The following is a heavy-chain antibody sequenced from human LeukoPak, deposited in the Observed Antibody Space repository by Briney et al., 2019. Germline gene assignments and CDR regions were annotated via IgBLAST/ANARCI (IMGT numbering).Heavy chain of an antibody. V-gene: IGHV4-38-2*02. CDR1: GYFITSGYY. Sequence: SETLSLTCTVSGYFITSGYYWGWIRQPPGKGLEWIGSIYHSGNTYYNPSLKSRVTISVDTSKNQFSLKLSSVTAADTAVYYCARDLAGYSSSWSGYWGQGTLVTVSS. CDR2: IYHSGNT. D-gene: IGHD6-13*01. J-gene: IGHJ4*02. CDR3: ARDLAGYSSSWSGY.